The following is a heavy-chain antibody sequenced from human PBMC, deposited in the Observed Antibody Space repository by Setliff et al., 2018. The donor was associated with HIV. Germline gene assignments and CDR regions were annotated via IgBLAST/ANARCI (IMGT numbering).Heavy chain of an antibody. CDR2: MYYTGST. CDR1: GYSIRSGYY. D-gene: IGHD6-19*01. J-gene: IGHJ4*02. V-gene: IGHV4-38-2*02. Sequence: SETLSLTCAVSGYSIRSGYYWGWIRQPPGKGLEWIGSMYYTGSTYYNPSLKSRVTISIDTSKNQFSLKLNSVTAADTAMYYCARDGGSSGWYFVLGYSDYWGPGTLVTVSS. CDR3: ARDGGSSGWYFVLGYSDY.